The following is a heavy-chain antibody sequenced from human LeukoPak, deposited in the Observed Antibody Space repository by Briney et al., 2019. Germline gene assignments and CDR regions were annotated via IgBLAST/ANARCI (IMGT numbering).Heavy chain of an antibody. CDR1: GGTFSSYA. CDR2: IIPIFGTA. D-gene: IGHD5-24*01. V-gene: IGHV1-69*06. J-gene: IGHJ4*02. CDR3: ATFRDGYNSFGDALFY. Sequence: SVKVSCKASGGTFSSYAISWVRQAPGQGLEWMGGIIPIFGTANYAQKFQGRVTITADKSTSTAYMELSSLRSEDTAVYYCATFRDGYNSFGDALFYWGQGTLVTVSS.